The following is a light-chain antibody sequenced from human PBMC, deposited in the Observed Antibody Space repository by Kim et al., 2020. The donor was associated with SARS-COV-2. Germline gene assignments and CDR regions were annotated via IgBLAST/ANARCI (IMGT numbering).Light chain of an antibody. Sequence: SYELTQPPSVYVSPGQTASITCSGDKLGDKYACWYQQKPGQSPVLVIYQDSKRPSGIPERFSGSNSGNTATLTISGTQAMDEADYSCQAWDSRTVVFGGGTQLTVL. CDR1: KLGDKY. CDR3: QAWDSRTVV. J-gene: IGLJ2*01. V-gene: IGLV3-1*01. CDR2: QDS.